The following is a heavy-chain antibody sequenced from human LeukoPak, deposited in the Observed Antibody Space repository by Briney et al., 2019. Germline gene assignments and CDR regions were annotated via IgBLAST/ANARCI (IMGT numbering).Heavy chain of an antibody. CDR2: ISSSGSTI. CDR1: GFTFSDYY. V-gene: IGHV3-11*04. J-gene: IGHJ5*02. D-gene: IGHD2-8*01. CDR3: ASSYAQSPKGWFDP. Sequence: GGSLRLSCAASGFTFSDYYMSWIRQAPGKGLEWVSYISSSGSTIYYADSVKGRFTISRDNAKNSLYLQMNSLRAEDTAVYYCASSYAQSPKGWFDPWGQGTLVTVSS.